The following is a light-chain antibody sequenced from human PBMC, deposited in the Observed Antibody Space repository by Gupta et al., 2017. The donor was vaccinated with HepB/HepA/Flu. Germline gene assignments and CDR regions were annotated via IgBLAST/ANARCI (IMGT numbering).Light chain of an antibody. J-gene: IGLJ2*01. V-gene: IGLV2-14*03. CDR1: SSDIGAYNY. CDR3: SSYTRSSTVV. CDR2: EVS. Sequence: QSALTQPASVSGSPGQSFTIFCTGTSSDIGAYNYVSWHQQPPGKAPKCMIYEVSNRPSGVSNRFSGSKSGYTASLTISGLQAEDEADYYCSSYTRSSTVVFGGGTKLTVL.